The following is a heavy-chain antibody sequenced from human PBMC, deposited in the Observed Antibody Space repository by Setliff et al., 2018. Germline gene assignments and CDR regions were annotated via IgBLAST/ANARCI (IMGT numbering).Heavy chain of an antibody. Sequence: SETLSLTCTVSGGSIANFYWNWIRQSPGKGLEWIGYIYSSGITNYNPSLKSRLTMSVDTSKNQFSLHLSSMTAADTAVYYCARQPPLNWAIPFDLWGQGKRVTVSS. CDR1: GGSIANFY. V-gene: IGHV4-59*08. D-gene: IGHD7-27*01. CDR3: ARQPPLNWAIPFDL. CDR2: IYSSGIT. J-gene: IGHJ3*01.